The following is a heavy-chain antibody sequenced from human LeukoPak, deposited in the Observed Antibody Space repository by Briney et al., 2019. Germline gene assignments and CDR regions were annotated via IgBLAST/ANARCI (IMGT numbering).Heavy chain of an antibody. CDR3: ARLRALAGHRGAFDI. Sequence: SETLSLTCAVSGDSISNHIYYWNWIRQTPGKGLEWIGAVYYTGSSYYNPSLKSRVTISVGTSDNHFSMHLTSVNAADTAIYYCARLRALAGHRGAFDIWGQGSMVTVSS. D-gene: IGHD1-1*01. V-gene: IGHV4-39*02. CDR2: VYYTGSS. CDR1: GDSISNHIYY. J-gene: IGHJ3*02.